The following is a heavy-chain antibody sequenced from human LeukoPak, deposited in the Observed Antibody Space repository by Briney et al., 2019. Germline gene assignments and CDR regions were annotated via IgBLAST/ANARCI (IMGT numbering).Heavy chain of an antibody. D-gene: IGHD6-19*01. CDR2: IYWDGDK. CDR1: GFSLSTSGVG. Sequence: KESGPTLVKPTQTVTLTCSFSGFSLSTSGVGMGWVRQPLRTAVAWLTLIYWDGDKRYSPSLKSRLIISKDTSKNQVVLKMTNMEPVDTGTYYCSHLLAVAGTWVQPTDSWGQGTLVTVS. V-gene: IGHV2-5*02. J-gene: IGHJ4*02. CDR3: SHLLAVAGTWVQPTDS.